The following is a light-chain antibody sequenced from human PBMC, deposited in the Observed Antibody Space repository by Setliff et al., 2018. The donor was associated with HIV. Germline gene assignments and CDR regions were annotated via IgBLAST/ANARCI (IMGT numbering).Light chain of an antibody. CDR3: SSYTSSSTLV. J-gene: IGLJ1*01. Sequence: QSVLTQPASVSGSPGQSITISCTGTSSDVGGYNHVSWYQQHPNKAPKLMIYELSDRPSGVSNRFSGSKSGNTASLTISGLQAEDEADYYCSSYTSSSTLVFGTGTKVTVL. V-gene: IGLV2-14*03. CDR1: SSDVGGYNH. CDR2: ELS.